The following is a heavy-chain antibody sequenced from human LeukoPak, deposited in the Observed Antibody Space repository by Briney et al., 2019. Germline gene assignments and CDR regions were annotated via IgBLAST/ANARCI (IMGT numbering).Heavy chain of an antibody. CDR1: DYSISSGYY. Sequence: SETLSLTCSVSDYSISSGYYWGWIRQPPGKGLEWIGSIYHSGSTYYNPSLKSRVTISVDTSKNQFSLKLSSVTAADTAVYYCARLVDYCGGDCYSSYYMDVWGKGTTVTVSS. CDR3: ARLVDYCGGDCYSSYYMDV. V-gene: IGHV4-38-2*01. D-gene: IGHD2-21*01. CDR2: IYHSGST. J-gene: IGHJ6*03.